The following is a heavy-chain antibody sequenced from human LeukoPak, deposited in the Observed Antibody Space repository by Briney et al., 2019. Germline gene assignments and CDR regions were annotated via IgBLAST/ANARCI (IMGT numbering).Heavy chain of an antibody. CDR2: ISAYNGNT. CDR3: AVRSGLIAAAGTGYFDY. J-gene: IGHJ4*02. V-gene: IGHV1-18*01. Sequence: ASVKVSCKASGYTFTSYGISWVRQAPGQGLEWMGWISAYNGNTNYAQKLQGRVTMTTDTSTSTAYMELRSLRSDDTAVYYCAVRSGLIAAAGTGYFDYWGQGTLVTVSS. CDR1: GYTFTSYG. D-gene: IGHD6-13*01.